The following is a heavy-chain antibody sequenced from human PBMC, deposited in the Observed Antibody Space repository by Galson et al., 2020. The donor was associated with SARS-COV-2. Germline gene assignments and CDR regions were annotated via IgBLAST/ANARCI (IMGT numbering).Heavy chain of an antibody. CDR1: GGSISGGYY. J-gene: IGHJ6*03. CDR3: ARGLFDYYMDV. Sequence: SETLSLTCTASGGSISGGYYGGWIRQSPQKGLEWIGFIDYTGETKYNPSVRGRVTISLNKSKNEFSLKLRSVTAADTAVYYCARGLFDYYMDVWGKGTTVTISS. V-gene: IGHV4-61*08. CDR2: IDYTGET.